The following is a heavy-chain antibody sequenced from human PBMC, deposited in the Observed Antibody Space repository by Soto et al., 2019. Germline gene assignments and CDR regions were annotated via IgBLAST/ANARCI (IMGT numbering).Heavy chain of an antibody. CDR2: IYYSGST. CDR1: GGSISSYY. V-gene: IGHV4-59*01. Sequence: SETLSLTCTVSGGSISSYYWSWIRQPPGKGLEWIGDIYYSGSTNYNPTLKSRVTISVDTSKNQFSLKLSSVTAAATAVYYCATRAEAYCGSGKLNYDYGIDVWGQGTTVTVSS. J-gene: IGHJ6*02. CDR3: ATRAEAYCGSGKLNYDYGIDV. D-gene: IGHD2-21*01.